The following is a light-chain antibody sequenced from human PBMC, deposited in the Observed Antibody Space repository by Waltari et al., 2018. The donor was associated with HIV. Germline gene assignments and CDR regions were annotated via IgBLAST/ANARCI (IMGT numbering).Light chain of an antibody. CDR2: EVS. Sequence: QSALTQPASVSGSPGQSITISCTGTSSDVGDYNYVSWYQQHPGKAPKLMIYEVSNRPSGLSNRFSGSKSGHTASLTISGLQAEDEADYYCSSYTTTSTVVFGGGTKLTVL. V-gene: IGLV2-14*01. J-gene: IGLJ2*01. CDR1: SSDVGDYNY. CDR3: SSYTTTSTVV.